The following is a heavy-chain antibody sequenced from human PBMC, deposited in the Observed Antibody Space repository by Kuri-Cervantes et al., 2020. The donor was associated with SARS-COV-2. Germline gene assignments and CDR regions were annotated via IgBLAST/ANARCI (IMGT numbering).Heavy chain of an antibody. CDR3: ARGRIWNYYYGIDV. Sequence: SGILSLTCKVSSCSLSSVNYSRNWIRQPAGKGLEWIWHIYTSGSTIYNPSLNNRVTISVDTIKHQFSLKLNSVTAADTAVYYCARGRIWNYYYGIDVWGQGTTVTVSS. CDR1: SCSLSSVNYS. J-gene: IGHJ6*02. V-gene: IGHV4-61*09. CDR2: IYTSGST. D-gene: IGHD1-1*01.